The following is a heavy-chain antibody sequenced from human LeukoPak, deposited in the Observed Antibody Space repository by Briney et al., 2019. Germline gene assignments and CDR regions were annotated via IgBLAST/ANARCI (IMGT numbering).Heavy chain of an antibody. Sequence: SETLSLTCTVSGGSISSNSYYWGWIRQPPGKGLEWIGSIYCSGSTYHNPSLKSRVSISVDTSKNQFSLKLSSVTAADTAVYYCARAGGFTMVRGAVNNWFDPWGQGTLVTVSS. CDR2: IYCSGST. CDR3: ARAGGFTMVRGAVNNWFDP. J-gene: IGHJ5*02. CDR1: GGSISSNSYY. V-gene: IGHV4-39*07. D-gene: IGHD3-10*01.